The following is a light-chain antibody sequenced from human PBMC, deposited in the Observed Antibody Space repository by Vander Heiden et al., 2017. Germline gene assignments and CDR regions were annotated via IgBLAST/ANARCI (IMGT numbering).Light chain of an antibody. CDR1: QSVTSSS. Sequence: EIVLTQSPGTLSLSTGERANLSCRASQSVTSSSLAWYQQKPGQAPRLLIYGASYRATGIPNRFSGSGSGTDFTLTISRLEPEDFAVYCCQQYAHSRTFGQGTKVEVK. CDR2: GAS. CDR3: QQYAHSRT. V-gene: IGKV3-20*01. J-gene: IGKJ1*01.